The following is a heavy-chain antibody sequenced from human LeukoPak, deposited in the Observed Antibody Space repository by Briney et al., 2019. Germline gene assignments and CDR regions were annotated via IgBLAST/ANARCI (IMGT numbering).Heavy chain of an antibody. J-gene: IGHJ6*03. Sequence: SETLSLTCTVSGGSISSYYWSWIRQPPGKGLEWIGYIYYSGSTNYNPSLKSRVTISVDTSRNQFSLKLSSVTAADTAVYYCARAITAALAGLDYYYYYYMDVWGKGTTVTVSS. CDR2: IYYSGST. CDR3: ARAITAALAGLDYYYYYYMDV. D-gene: IGHD3-16*01. CDR1: GGSISSYY. V-gene: IGHV4-59*01.